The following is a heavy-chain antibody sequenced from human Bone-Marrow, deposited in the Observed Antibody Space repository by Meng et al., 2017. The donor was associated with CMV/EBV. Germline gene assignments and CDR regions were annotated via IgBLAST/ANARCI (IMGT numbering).Heavy chain of an antibody. CDR2: INPNSGGT. V-gene: IGHV1-2*02. Sequence: ASVKVSCKASGYTFTGYYMHWVRQAPGQGLEWMGWINPNSGGTNYAQKFQGRVTMTRDTSISTTYMELSRLRSDDTAVYYCARQDGKWELSFDYWGQGTLVTVSS. D-gene: IGHD1-26*01. CDR1: GYTFTGYY. CDR3: ARQDGKWELSFDY. J-gene: IGHJ4*02.